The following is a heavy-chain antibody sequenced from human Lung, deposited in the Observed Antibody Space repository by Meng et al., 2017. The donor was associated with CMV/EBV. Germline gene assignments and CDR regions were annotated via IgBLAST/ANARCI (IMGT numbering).Heavy chain of an antibody. V-gene: IGHV3-21*01. Sequence: GGPLRLXXAASGFTFSSFTMNWVRQAPGKGLEWVSPISYTSHYIYYADSLKGRFTISRDNARNSLYLQMNSLRAEDTAVYYCAGSRSGRYSPFDYWGQGTLVTVSS. CDR3: AGSRSGRYSPFDY. D-gene: IGHD6-19*01. CDR1: GFTFSSFT. J-gene: IGHJ4*02. CDR2: ISYTSHYI.